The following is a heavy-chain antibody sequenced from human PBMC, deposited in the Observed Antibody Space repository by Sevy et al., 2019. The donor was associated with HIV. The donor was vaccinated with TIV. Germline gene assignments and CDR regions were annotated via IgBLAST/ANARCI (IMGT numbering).Heavy chain of an antibody. D-gene: IGHD6-19*01. CDR3: ARQKNSGFDV. CDR2: TWYASKWYN. CDR1: GDSVSRTDVA. Sequence: KQSQTLSLTCAISGDSVSRTDVAWNWIRQSPSRGLEWLGRTWYASKWYNDYAISVKSRLTINPDTTRNQVSLHLSSVTPEDTVVYYCARQKNSGFDVWGQGTVVTVSS. V-gene: IGHV6-1*01. J-gene: IGHJ3*01.